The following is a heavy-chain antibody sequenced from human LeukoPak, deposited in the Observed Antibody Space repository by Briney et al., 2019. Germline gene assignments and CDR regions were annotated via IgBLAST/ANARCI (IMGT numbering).Heavy chain of an antibody. Sequence: SETLSLTCTVSGGSISSYYWSWIRQPPGKGLEWIGYIYYSGSTNYNPSLKSRVTISVDTSKNQFSLKLSSVTAADTAVYYCARMYSSSWYVDYWGQGTLVTVSS. CDR1: GGSISSYY. J-gene: IGHJ4*02. CDR3: ARMYSSSWYVDY. D-gene: IGHD6-13*01. V-gene: IGHV4-59*12. CDR2: IYYSGST.